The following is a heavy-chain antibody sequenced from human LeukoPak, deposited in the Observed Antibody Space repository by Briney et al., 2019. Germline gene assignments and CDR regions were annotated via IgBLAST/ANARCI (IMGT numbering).Heavy chain of an antibody. V-gene: IGHV4-4*07. D-gene: IGHD3-10*01. Sequence: SETLSLTCSVSGDSISMHYWSWIRQPAGKGLEWIGRIYTSGSTNYNPSLKSRVTISVDTSKNQFSLKLSSVTAADTAVYYCARERKVRGVIDAWGQGTLVTVSS. CDR3: ARERKVRGVIDA. CDR2: IYTSGST. CDR1: GDSISMHY. J-gene: IGHJ5*02.